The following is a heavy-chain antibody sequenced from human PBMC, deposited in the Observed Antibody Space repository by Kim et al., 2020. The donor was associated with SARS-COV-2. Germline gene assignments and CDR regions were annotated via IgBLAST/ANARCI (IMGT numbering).Heavy chain of an antibody. CDR1: GFSFTSYW. V-gene: IGHV3-74*01. CDR3: TREWGGSGMSMVRGRVVDQYFRHGMDG. CDR2: INRDGSTT. J-gene: IGHJ6*02. D-gene: IGHD3-10*01. Sequence: GGSLRLSCAASGFSFTSYWMHWVRQAPGKGLEWVSHINRDGSTTTYADSVKGRFTVSRDNTRNTLSLQIHSLRAEDTAVYYCTREWGGSGMSMVRGRVVDQYFRHGMDGWGQGTTVTGS.